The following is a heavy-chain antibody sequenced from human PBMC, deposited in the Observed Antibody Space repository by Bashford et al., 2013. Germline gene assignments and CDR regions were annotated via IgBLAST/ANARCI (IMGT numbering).Heavy chain of an antibody. V-gene: IGHV5-51*01. CDR3: ARLDCGGGSCFSTDLFFYFYGLDV. J-gene: IGHJ6*02. CDR1: GHSFSTQW. Sequence: ESLKISCKGSGHSFSTQWIGWVRQMPGKGLEYMGIIYAGDSETRYSPSFQGHVTISVDKSISTAYLQWSSLKASDTAIFYCARLDCGGGSCFSTDLFFYFYGLDVWGQGTSVTVSS. D-gene: IGHD2-15*01. CDR2: IYAGDSET.